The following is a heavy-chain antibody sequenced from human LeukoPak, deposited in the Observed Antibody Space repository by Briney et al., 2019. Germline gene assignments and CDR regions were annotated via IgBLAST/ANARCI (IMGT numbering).Heavy chain of an antibody. V-gene: IGHV1-18*04. CDR3: VRDGGRGLDY. J-gene: IGHJ4*02. CDR2: ISTYNDNT. D-gene: IGHD2-15*01. Sequence: VASVKVSCKASGYTFTGYYMHWVRQAPGQGLEWMGWISTYNDNTKYAQKVQDRVTMTTDRSASTAYMELRSLRSDDTAVYYCVRDGGRGLDYWGQGTLVTVSS. CDR1: GYTFTGYY.